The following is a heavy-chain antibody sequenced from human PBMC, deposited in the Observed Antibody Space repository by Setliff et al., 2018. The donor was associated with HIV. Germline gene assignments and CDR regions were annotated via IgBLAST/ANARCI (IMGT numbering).Heavy chain of an antibody. Sequence: PGGSLRLSCAASGFTFINFGLSWVRQAPGKGLEWVSTITGFGGRTYYADSVKRRFTITKDNSHNTLYLQMNSLRSDDTALYYCAKCSHYYYIWSAFKAGRHADEFDVWGQGTMVPVSS. J-gene: IGHJ3*01. CDR3: AKCSHYYYIWSAFKAGRHADEFDV. CDR1: GFTFINFG. CDR2: ITGFGGRT. D-gene: IGHD3-3*01. V-gene: IGHV3-23*01.